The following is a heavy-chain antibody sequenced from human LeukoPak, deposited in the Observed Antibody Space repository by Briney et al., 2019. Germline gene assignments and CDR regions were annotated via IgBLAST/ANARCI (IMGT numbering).Heavy chain of an antibody. CDR1: GFTFSNYW. J-gene: IGHJ5*02. CDR2: INLDGSQK. Sequence: GGSLRLSCAASGFTFSNYWMAWVRQAPGKGPEWVANINLDGSQKYYVDSVKGRFTISRDNSKNTLYLQMNSLRAEDTAVYYCARDGRRYTAMGYNWFDPWGQGTLVTVSS. V-gene: IGHV3-7*01. D-gene: IGHD5-18*01. CDR3: ARDGRRYTAMGYNWFDP.